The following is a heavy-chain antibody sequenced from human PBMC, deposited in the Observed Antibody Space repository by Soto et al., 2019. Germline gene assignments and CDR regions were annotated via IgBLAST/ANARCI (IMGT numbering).Heavy chain of an antibody. V-gene: IGHV1-18*01. J-gene: IGHJ4*02. Sequence: VQLVQSGAEVKKPGASVKVPCKASGYTFTNYGISWVRQAPGQGLEWMGWINSYNGITNNAQNFQGRVTMTTDTSPNTVYMELRSLRSDDTALYYCARDRQNYGSFDYWGQGTLVTFSS. CDR2: INSYNGIT. CDR3: ARDRQNYGSFDY. D-gene: IGHD4-17*01. CDR1: GYTFTNYG.